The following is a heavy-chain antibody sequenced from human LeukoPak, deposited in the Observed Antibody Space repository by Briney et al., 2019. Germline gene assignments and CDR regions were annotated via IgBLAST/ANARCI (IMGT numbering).Heavy chain of an antibody. D-gene: IGHD2-15*01. CDR3: ASHRTDIGAYSPLDY. Sequence: SETLSLTCSVSGGSITGYYWSWIRQPPGKGLEWIGYIYTGGSTNYNPSLKSRVTISVDTSKNQLSLKLSSVTATDTAIYYCASHRTDIGAYSPLDYWGQGTLVTVSS. V-gene: IGHV4-4*09. J-gene: IGHJ4*02. CDR1: GGSITGYY. CDR2: IYTGGST.